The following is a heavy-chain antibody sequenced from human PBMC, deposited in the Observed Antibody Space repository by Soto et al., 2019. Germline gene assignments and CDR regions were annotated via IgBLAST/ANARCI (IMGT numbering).Heavy chain of an antibody. V-gene: IGHV4-34*01. J-gene: IGHJ6*02. D-gene: IGHD3-10*01. CDR2: ISHSGST. Sequence: SETLSLTCTLYDGSFSDYYWGWIRQPPGKGLEWIGEISHSGSTNYTTSLKSRVTISVDTSKNQFSLKLTSVTAADTAIYYCARGLRASFGVRLSYYYYDMDVWGQGTTVTVSS. CDR1: DGSFSDYY. CDR3: ARGLRASFGVRLSYYYYDMDV.